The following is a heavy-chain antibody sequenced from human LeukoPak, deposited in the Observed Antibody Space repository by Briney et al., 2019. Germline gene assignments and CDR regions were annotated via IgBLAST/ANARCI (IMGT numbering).Heavy chain of an antibody. V-gene: IGHV1-2*02. CDR3: ASNTPSGTATLYY. CDR2: INPNSGGT. J-gene: IGHJ4*02. Sequence: ASVKVSCKASGYTFTGYYMHWVRQAPGQGLEWMGWINPNSGGTNYAQKLQGRVTMARDTSISTAYMELSRLRSDDTAVYYCASNTPSGTATLYYWGQGTLVTVSS. D-gene: IGHD1-1*01. CDR1: GYTFTGYY.